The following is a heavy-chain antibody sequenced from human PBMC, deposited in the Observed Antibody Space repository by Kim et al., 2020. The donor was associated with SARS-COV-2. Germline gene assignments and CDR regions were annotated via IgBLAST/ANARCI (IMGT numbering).Heavy chain of an antibody. J-gene: IGHJ5*02. V-gene: IGHV3-43*02. CDR2: ISGDGGST. Sequence: GGSLRLSCAASGFTFDDYAMHWVRQAPGKGLEWVSLISGDGGSTYYADSVKGRFTISGDNSKNSLYLQMNSLRTEDTALYYCAKDNREQITIFGVVIPSPNWFDPWGQGTLVTVSS. CDR3: AKDNREQITIFGVVIPSPNWFDP. D-gene: IGHD3-3*01. CDR1: GFTFDDYA.